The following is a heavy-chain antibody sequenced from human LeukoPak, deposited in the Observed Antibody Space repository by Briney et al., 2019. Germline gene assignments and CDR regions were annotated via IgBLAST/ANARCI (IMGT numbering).Heavy chain of an antibody. CDR1: GGSISSGSYY. Sequence: SETLSLTCTVPGGSISSGSYYWSWIRQPAGKGLEWIGRIYTSGSTNYNPSLKSRVTISVDTSKNQFSLKLRSVTAADTAVYYCARGQARLAWFDPWGQGTLVTVSS. CDR3: ARGQARLAWFDP. CDR2: IYTSGST. V-gene: IGHV4-61*02. J-gene: IGHJ5*02. D-gene: IGHD6-19*01.